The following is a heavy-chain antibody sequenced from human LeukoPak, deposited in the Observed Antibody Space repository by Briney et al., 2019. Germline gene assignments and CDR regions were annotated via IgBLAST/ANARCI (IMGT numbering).Heavy chain of an antibody. Sequence: ASVKVSCKASGYTFTSYAMHWVRQAPGQRLEWMGWISAYNGNTNYAQKLQGRVTMTTDTSTSTAYMELRSLRSDDTAVYYCARARVGETTPDFDNWGQGTLVTVSS. V-gene: IGHV1-18*01. D-gene: IGHD1-26*01. CDR2: ISAYNGNT. J-gene: IGHJ4*02. CDR1: GYTFTSYA. CDR3: ARARVGETTPDFDN.